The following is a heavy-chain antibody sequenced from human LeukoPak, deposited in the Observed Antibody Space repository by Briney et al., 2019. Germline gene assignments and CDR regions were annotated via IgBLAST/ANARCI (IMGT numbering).Heavy chain of an antibody. J-gene: IGHJ4*02. D-gene: IGHD2-15*01. V-gene: IGHV4-34*01. CDR1: GASFSGYY. Sequence: SETLSLTCAVYGASFSGYYWSWIRQPPGKGLEWIGEINHSGSTNYNPSLKSRVTISVDTSKNQFSLKLSSVTAADTAVYYCARARGGYCSGGSCPFDYWGQGTLVTVSS. CDR3: ARARGGYCSGGSCPFDY. CDR2: INHSGST.